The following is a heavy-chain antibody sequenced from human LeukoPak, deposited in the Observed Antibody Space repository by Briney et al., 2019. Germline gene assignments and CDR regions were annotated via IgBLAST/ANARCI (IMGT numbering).Heavy chain of an antibody. Sequence: ASVKVSCKASGYTFSSYGISWVRQAPGQGLEWMGWISVYNGNTNYAQKLQGRVTMTTDTSTSTAYMELRSLRSDDTAVYYCARWVITAMVSYYYYYMDVWGKGTTVTISS. D-gene: IGHD5-18*01. CDR1: GYTFSSYG. CDR3: ARWVITAMVSYYYYYMDV. CDR2: ISVYNGNT. V-gene: IGHV1-18*01. J-gene: IGHJ6*03.